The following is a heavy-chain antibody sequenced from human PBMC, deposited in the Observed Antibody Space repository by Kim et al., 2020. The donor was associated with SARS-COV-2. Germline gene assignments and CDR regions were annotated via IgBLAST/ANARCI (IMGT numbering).Heavy chain of an antibody. J-gene: IGHJ4*02. Sequence: GGSLRLSCAASGFTFSDYYMSWIRQAPGKGLEWVSYISSSSSYTNYADSVKGRFTISRDNAKNSLYLQMNSLRAEDTAVYYCAISRYKNGPFDYWGQGTLVTVSS. CDR3: AISRYKNGPFDY. CDR1: GFTFSDYY. V-gene: IGHV3-11*06. D-gene: IGHD1-20*01. CDR2: ISSSSSYT.